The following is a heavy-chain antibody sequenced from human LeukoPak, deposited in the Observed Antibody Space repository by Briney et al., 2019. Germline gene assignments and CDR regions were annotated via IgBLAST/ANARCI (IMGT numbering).Heavy chain of an antibody. Sequence: PSETLSLTCAVYGGSFSGYYWSWIRQPPGKGLEWIGEINHSGSTNYNPSLKSRVTISVDTSKNQFSLKLSSVTAADTAVYYCARASEVATIPFAYWGQGTLVTVSS. J-gene: IGHJ4*02. D-gene: IGHD5-24*01. CDR1: GGSFSGYY. CDR2: INHSGST. CDR3: ARASEVATIPFAY. V-gene: IGHV4-34*01.